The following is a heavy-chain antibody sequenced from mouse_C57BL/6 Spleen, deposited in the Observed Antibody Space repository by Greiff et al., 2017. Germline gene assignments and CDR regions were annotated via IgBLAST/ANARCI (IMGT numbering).Heavy chain of an antibody. CDR1: GFTFTDYY. J-gene: IGHJ2*01. Sequence: EVQRVESGGGLVQPGGSLSLSCAASGFTFTDYYMSWVRQPPGKALEWLGFIRNKANGYTTEYSASVKGRFTISRDNSQSILYLQMNALRAEDSATYYCARYMREGTYYFDYWGQGTTLTVSS. V-gene: IGHV7-3*01. CDR2: IRNKANGYTT. D-gene: IGHD2-14*01. CDR3: ARYMREGTYYFDY.